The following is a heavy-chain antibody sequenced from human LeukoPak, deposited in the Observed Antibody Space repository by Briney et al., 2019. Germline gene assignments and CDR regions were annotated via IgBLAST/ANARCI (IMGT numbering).Heavy chain of an antibody. CDR3: ARAPTPRTHIVVVPGGWFDP. D-gene: IGHD2-2*01. Sequence: ASVKVSCKASGYTFTSYGISWMRQAPGQGLEWMGWISAYNGNTNYAQKLQGRVTMTTDTSTSTAYMELRSLRSDDTAVYYCARAPTPRTHIVVVPGGWFDPWGQGTLVTVSS. CDR2: ISAYNGNT. V-gene: IGHV1-18*01. J-gene: IGHJ5*02. CDR1: GYTFTSYG.